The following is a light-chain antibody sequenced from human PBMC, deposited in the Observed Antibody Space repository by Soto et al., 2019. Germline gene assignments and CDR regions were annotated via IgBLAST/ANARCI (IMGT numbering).Light chain of an antibody. Sequence: ETVMTQSPGTLSVSLGERATLSCRASQSDSIRLAWYQQKPGQAPRLRIYDTSTRATGMLARFGGRGSGTEFTLTISSLQSEDFAGYYCQQSLTFGGGTKVDIK. CDR2: DTS. CDR1: QSDSIR. J-gene: IGKJ4*01. CDR3: QQSLT. V-gene: IGKV3-15*01.